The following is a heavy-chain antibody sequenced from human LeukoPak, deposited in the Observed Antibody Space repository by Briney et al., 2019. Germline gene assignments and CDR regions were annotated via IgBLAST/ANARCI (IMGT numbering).Heavy chain of an antibody. D-gene: IGHD3-10*01. J-gene: IGHJ3*02. CDR3: AKDVRVNYYGSGSYPRDAFDI. CDR2: ISGSGGST. V-gene: IGHV3-23*01. Sequence: GGSLRLSCAASGFTFSSYAMSWVRQAPGKGLEWVSAISGSGGSTYYADSMKGRFTISRDNSKNTLYLQMNSLRAEDTAVYYCAKDVRVNYYGSGSYPRDAFDIWGQGTMVTVSS. CDR1: GFTFSSYA.